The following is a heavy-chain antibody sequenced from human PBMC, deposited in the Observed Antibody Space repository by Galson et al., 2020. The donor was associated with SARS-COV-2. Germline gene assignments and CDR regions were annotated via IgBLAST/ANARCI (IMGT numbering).Heavy chain of an antibody. D-gene: IGHD5-18*01. V-gene: IGHV3-53*05. CDR2: IYYDGNT. Sequence: METGGSLRLSCAASGFSVSSKYISWVRQAPGKGLEWVSVIYYDGNTNYADSVRGRFTISRDTSKNKVYLQMNSLRTEDTAVYYWVRDDGTAPYDDWGQGTLVTGSS. J-gene: IGHJ4*02. CDR1: GFSVSSKY. CDR3: VRDDGTAPYDD.